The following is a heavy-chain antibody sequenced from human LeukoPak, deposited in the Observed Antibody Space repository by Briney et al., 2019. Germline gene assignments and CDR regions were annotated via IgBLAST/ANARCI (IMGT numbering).Heavy chain of an antibody. CDR1: DDSITIYY. CDR3: ARGSVLLWFGELGD. CDR2: IDHTGIT. V-gene: IGHV4-59*12. J-gene: IGHJ4*02. Sequence: SETLSLTCTVSDDSITIYYWSWIRQPPGKGLEWIGYIDHTGITNYNPSLNSRVTISRDTSKNQFSLKLSSVTAADTAVYYCARGSVLLWFGELGDWGQGTLVTVSS. D-gene: IGHD3-10*01.